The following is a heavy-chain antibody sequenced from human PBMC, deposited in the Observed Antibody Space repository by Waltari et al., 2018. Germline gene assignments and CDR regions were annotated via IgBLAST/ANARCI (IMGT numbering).Heavy chain of an antibody. CDR2: ISYDGSNK. CDR3: ARGSGSYYPYFDY. J-gene: IGHJ4*02. CDR1: GFTFSSYA. Sequence: VNLVESGGGVVQPGRSLRLSCAASGFTFSSYAMHWVRQAPGKGLEWGAVISYDGSNKYDADSVKGRFTISRDNSKNTLYLQMNSLRAEDTAVYYCARGSGSYYPYFDYWGQGTLVTVSS. D-gene: IGHD1-26*01. V-gene: IGHV3-30-3*01.